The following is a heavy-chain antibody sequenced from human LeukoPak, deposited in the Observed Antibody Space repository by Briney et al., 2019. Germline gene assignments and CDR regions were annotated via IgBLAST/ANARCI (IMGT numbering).Heavy chain of an antibody. D-gene: IGHD5-24*01. CDR1: GGSISSYY. V-gene: IGHV4-59*01. CDR2: IYYSGST. J-gene: IGHJ3*02. Sequence: PSETLSLTCTVSGGSISSYYWSWIRQPPGKGLEWIGYIYYSGSTNYNPSLKSRVTISVDTSKNQFSLKLSSVTAADTAVYYCARLAVEMATMGDAFDIWGRGTMVTVSS. CDR3: ARLAVEMATMGDAFDI.